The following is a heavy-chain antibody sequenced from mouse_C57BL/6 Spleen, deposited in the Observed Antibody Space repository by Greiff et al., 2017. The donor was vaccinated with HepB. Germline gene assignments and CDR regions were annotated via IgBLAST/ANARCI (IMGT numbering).Heavy chain of an antibody. J-gene: IGHJ4*01. D-gene: IGHD1-1*01. Sequence: QVHVKQSGAELARPGASVKLSCKASGYTFTSYGISWVKQRTGQGLEWIGEIYPRSGNTYYNEKFKGKATLTADKSSSTAYMELRSLTSEDSAVYFCARRYGSSYDYYAMDYWGQGTSVTVSS. CDR2: IYPRSGNT. V-gene: IGHV1-81*01. CDR3: ARRYGSSYDYYAMDY. CDR1: GYTFTSYG.